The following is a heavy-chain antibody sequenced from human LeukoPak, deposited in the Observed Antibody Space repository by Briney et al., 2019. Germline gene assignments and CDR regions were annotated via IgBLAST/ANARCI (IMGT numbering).Heavy chain of an antibody. CDR2: IYYSGST. J-gene: IGHJ4*02. V-gene: IGHV4-39*01. Sequence: SETLSLTCTVSGGSINRSSYYWAWIRQPPGKGLEWIGSIYYSGSTYYNPSLKSRITISVDTSKNQFSLKLSSVTAADTAVYYCATLRVGSGWYAYWGQGTLVTVSS. CDR3: ATLRVGSGWYAY. D-gene: IGHD6-19*01. CDR1: GGSINRSSYY.